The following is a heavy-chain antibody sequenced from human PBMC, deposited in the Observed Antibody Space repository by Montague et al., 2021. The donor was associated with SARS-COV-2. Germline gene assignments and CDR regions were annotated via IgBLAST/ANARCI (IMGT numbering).Heavy chain of an antibody. D-gene: IGHD6-19*01. CDR3: ARNTPSVAFDY. V-gene: IGHV2-70*11. Sequence: TLSLTCTVAGGSISSYYWSWIRQPPGKALEWLARIDWDDDKYYSTSLKTRLTISKDTSKNQVVLTMTNMDPVDTATYYCARNTPSVAFDYWGQGTLVTVSS. J-gene: IGHJ4*02. CDR1: GGSISSYYW. CDR2: IDWDDDK.